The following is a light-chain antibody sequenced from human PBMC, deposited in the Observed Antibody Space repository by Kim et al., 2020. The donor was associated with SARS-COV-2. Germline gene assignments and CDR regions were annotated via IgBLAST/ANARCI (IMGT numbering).Light chain of an antibody. CDR1: QSITTL. J-gene: IGKJ1*01. Sequence: SASGRDRITIPCQAGQSITTLLAWYQQKPGKAPKVLIYKASTLHSGVPSRFSGSGSGTDFTLTINSLQPDDFATYYCQQYHSYFSFGQGTKVE. CDR3: QQYHSYFS. V-gene: IGKV1-5*03. CDR2: KAS.